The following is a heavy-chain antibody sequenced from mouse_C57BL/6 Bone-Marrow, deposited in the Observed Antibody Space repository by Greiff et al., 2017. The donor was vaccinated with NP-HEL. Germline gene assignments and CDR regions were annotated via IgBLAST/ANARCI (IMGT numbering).Heavy chain of an antibody. CDR2: IYPGDGDT. J-gene: IGHJ4*01. D-gene: IGHD2-5*01. CDR1: GYAFSSSW. Sequence: VQLVESGPELVKPGASVKISCKASGYAFSSSWMNWVKQRPGKGLEWIGRIYPGDGDTNYNGKFKGKATLTADKSSSTASMQLSSLTSEDSAVYFCARRRPYYSNYYAMDYWGQGTSVTVSS. CDR3: ARRRPYYSNYYAMDY. V-gene: IGHV1-82*01.